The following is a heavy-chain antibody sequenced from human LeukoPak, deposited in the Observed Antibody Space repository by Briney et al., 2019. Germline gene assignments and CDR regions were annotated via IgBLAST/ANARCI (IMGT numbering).Heavy chain of an antibody. CDR1: GYTFTSYD. Sequence: ASVKVSCKASGYTFTSYDINWVRQATGQGLEWMGWMNPNSGNTGYAQKFQGRVTITRNTSISTAYMELSSLRSEDTAVYYCARANTAAYYYYYMDVWGKGTTVTVSS. J-gene: IGHJ6*03. V-gene: IGHV1-8*03. CDR3: ARANTAAYYYYYMDV. CDR2: MNPNSGNT.